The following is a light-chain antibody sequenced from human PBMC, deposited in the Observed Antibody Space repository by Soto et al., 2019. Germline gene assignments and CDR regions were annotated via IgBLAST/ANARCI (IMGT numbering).Light chain of an antibody. CDR2: GAS. CDR1: QSVSRNS. CDR3: QQYGSSRLT. J-gene: IGKJ4*01. Sequence: EIVLAQSPDTLSLSPGERASLSCRASQSVSRNSLAWYQQKAGQAPRLLVYGASSRATGIPDRFSSSGCETDFTITISRLAPEDVAVYFWQQYGSSRLTFGGGTKVEIK. V-gene: IGKV3-20*01.